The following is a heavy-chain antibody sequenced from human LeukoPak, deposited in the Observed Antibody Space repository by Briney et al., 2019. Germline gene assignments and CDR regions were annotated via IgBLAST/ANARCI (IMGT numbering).Heavy chain of an antibody. CDR2: MNPNSGNT. J-gene: IGHJ5*02. Sequence: ASVKVSCKASGYTFTGYYMHWVRQAPGQGLEWMGWMNPNSGNTGYAQKFQGRVTMTRNTSISTAYMELSSLRSEDTAVYYCARGRGGSGYGWEDWFDPWGQGTLVTVSS. CDR3: ARGRGGSGYGWEDWFDP. CDR1: GYTFTGYY. V-gene: IGHV1-8*02. D-gene: IGHD5-12*01.